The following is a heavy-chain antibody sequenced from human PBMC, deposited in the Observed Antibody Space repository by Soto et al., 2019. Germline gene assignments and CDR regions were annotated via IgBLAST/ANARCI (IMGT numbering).Heavy chain of an antibody. CDR2: IYHSGST. CDR3: ARAIYGGYWPE. Sequence: TLSLTCAVSVDSISTYYCMWIRQPPGTGLEWIGYIYHSGSTYYNPSLKSRVTISVDRSKNQFSLKLSSVTAADTAVYYCARAIYGGYWPEWGQGTLVTVSS. V-gene: IGHV4-30-2*01. J-gene: IGHJ4*02. D-gene: IGHD3-10*01. CDR1: VDSISTYY.